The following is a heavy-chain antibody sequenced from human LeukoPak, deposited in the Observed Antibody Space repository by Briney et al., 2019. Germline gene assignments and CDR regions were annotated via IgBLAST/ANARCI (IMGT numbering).Heavy chain of an antibody. CDR1: GLTVSSNY. CDR3: ARENLGWFDP. CDR2: IYSGGST. J-gene: IGHJ5*02. Sequence: GGSLRLSCAVSGLTVSSNYMTWVRQAPGKGLEWVSVIYSGGSTYYADSVKGRFTISRDNSKNTLYLQMNSLRAEDTAVYYCARENLGWFDPWGQGTLVTVSS. V-gene: IGHV3-66*01.